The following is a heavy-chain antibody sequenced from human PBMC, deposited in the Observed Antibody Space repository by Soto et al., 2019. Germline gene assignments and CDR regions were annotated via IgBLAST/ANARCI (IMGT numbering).Heavy chain of an antibody. Sequence: QVQLVESGGGVVQPGRSLRLSCAASGFTFSSYGMHWVRQAPGKGLEWVAVIWYDGSNKYYADSVKGRFTISRDNSKNTLYLQMNSLRAEDTAVYYCARDGRYCSGGSCYFWFDPWGQGTLVTVSS. CDR3: ARDGRYCSGGSCYFWFDP. D-gene: IGHD2-15*01. V-gene: IGHV3-33*01. CDR2: IWYDGSNK. J-gene: IGHJ5*02. CDR1: GFTFSSYG.